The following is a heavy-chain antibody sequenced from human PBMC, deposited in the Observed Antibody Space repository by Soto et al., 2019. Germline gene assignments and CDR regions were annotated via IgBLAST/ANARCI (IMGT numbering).Heavy chain of an antibody. CDR2: IYYSGST. D-gene: IGHD4-17*01. CDR1: GGSISSGDYY. V-gene: IGHV4-30-4*01. J-gene: IGHJ6*02. CDR3: ARDSPTLKYGSGMDV. Sequence: PSETLSLTCTVSGGSISSGDYYWSWIRQPPGKGLEWIGYIYYSGSTYYNPSLKSRVTISVDTSKNQFSLKLSSVTAADTAVYYCARDSPTLKYGSGMDVWGQGTTVTVSS.